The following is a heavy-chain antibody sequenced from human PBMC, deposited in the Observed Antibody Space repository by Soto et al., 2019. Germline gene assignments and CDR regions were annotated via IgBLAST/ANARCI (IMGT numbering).Heavy chain of an antibody. J-gene: IGHJ4*02. CDR1: GFSVSTYG. CDR3: ANGEGGSCDYSLGY. V-gene: IGHV3-30*18. D-gene: IGHD3-22*01. Sequence: QVQLVESEGGVVQTGRSLRLSCAASGFSVSTYGMHWVRQAPGKGLEWVAVISYDGTTKTYADSVKGRFTISRDNSKNTLYLEMNSLRPDDTAVYYCANGEGGSCDYSLGYWGQGTLVTVSS. CDR2: ISYDGTTK.